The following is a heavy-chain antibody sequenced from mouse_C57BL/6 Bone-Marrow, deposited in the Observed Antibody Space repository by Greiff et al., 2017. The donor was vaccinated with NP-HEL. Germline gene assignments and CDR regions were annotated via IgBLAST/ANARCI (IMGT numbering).Heavy chain of an antibody. J-gene: IGHJ1*03. Sequence: EVQRVESGGGLVQPGGSLKLSCAASGFTFSDYYMYWVRQTPEKRLEWVAYISNGGGSTYYPDTVKGRFTISRDNAKNTLYLQMSRLKSEDTAMYYCVAYYDYDEGYFDVWGTGTTVTVSS. V-gene: IGHV5-12*01. CDR2: ISNGGGST. D-gene: IGHD2-4*01. CDR1: GFTFSDYY. CDR3: VAYYDYDEGYFDV.